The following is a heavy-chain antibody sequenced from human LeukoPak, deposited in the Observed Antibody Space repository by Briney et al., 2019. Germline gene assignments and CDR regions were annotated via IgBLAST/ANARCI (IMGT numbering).Heavy chain of an antibody. CDR3: ARDRKYSSSRGGWFDP. D-gene: IGHD6-13*01. CDR2: ISNSGSYI. CDR1: GFTFSSYS. J-gene: IGHJ5*02. V-gene: IGHV3-21*01. Sequence: PGGSLRLSCAASGFTFSSYSMNWVRQAPGKELEWVSSISNSGSYIYYADSVKGRFTISRDNAKNSLYLQMNSLRAEDTAVYYCARDRKYSSSRGGWFDPWGQGTLVTVSS.